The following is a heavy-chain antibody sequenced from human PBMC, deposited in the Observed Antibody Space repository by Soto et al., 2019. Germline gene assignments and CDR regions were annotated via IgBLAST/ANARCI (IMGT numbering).Heavy chain of an antibody. V-gene: IGHV3-11*01. CDR2: ISSSGSTI. D-gene: IGHD2-2*01. J-gene: IGHJ3*02. Sequence: GGSLRLSCAASGFTFSDYYMSWIRQAPGKGLEWVSYISSSGSTIYYADSVKGRFTISRDNAKNSLYLQMNSLRAEDTAVYYCARRLVSVFQLLSPFDAFDIWGQGTMVTVSS. CDR3: ARRLVSVFQLLSPFDAFDI. CDR1: GFTFSDYY.